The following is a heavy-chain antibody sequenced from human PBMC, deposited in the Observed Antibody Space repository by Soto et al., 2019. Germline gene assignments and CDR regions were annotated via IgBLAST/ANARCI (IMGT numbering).Heavy chain of an antibody. CDR3: TREGAGTIIDY. V-gene: IGHV4-38-2*02. D-gene: IGHD6-13*01. J-gene: IGHJ4*02. CDR2: ISHSGST. Sequence: SETLSLTCAVSGYSLTSAYYWGWIRQPPGKGLEWIGSISHSGSTYYNPSLKSRVTVSADTSKNQFSLKMSSVTAADTAVYFCTREGAGTIIDYWGQGTLVTVSS. CDR1: GYSLTSAYY.